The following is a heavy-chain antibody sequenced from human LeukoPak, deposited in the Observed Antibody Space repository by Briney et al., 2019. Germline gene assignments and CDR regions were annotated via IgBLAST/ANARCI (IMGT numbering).Heavy chain of an antibody. CDR2: IYPGDSDT. CDR1: GYSFTSYW. J-gene: IGHJ5*02. Sequence: PGESLKISCKGSGYSFTSYWIGWVRQMPGKGLEWMGIIYPGDSDTRYSPSFQGQVTISADKSISTAYLQWSSLKASDTAMYYCARLADRDPVLGWFDPWGQGTLVTVSS. CDR3: ARLADRDPVLGWFDP. V-gene: IGHV5-51*01. D-gene: IGHD3-16*01.